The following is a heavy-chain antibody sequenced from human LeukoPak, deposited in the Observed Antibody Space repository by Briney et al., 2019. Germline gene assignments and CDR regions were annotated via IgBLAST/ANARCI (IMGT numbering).Heavy chain of an antibody. D-gene: IGHD2-2*02. CDR1: GFTFSSYW. Sequence: GGSLRLSCAASGFTFSSYWMNWVRQAPGKGLEWVANIKQDGSEKYYVDSVKGRFTISRDNAKNSLYLQMNSLRAEDTAVYYCARGEVPAAISGAFDIWGQGTMVTVSS. V-gene: IGHV3-7*01. CDR2: IKQDGSEK. J-gene: IGHJ3*02. CDR3: ARGEVPAAISGAFDI.